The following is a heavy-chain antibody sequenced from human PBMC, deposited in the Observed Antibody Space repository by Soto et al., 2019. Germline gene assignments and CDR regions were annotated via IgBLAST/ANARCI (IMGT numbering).Heavy chain of an antibody. D-gene: IGHD3-22*01. J-gene: IGHJ4*02. CDR1: GGSISSGGYY. Sequence: SETLSLTCTVSGGSISSGGYYWSWIRQHPGKGLEWIGYIYYSGSTYYNPSLKSRVTISVDTSKNQFSLKLSSVTAADTAVYYRAREGPKPDYYDIHWGQGTLVTVSS. CDR2: IYYSGST. CDR3: AREGPKPDYYDIH. V-gene: IGHV4-31*03.